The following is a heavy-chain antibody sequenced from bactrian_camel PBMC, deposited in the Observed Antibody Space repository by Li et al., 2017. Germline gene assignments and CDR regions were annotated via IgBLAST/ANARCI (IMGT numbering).Heavy chain of an antibody. D-gene: IGHD3*01. CDR2: ISTGGAGST. J-gene: IGHJ4*01. CDR1: GYAYSDGYC. Sequence: VQLVESGGGFVQAGESLRLSCTVVGYAYSDGYCLGWFRQAPGKEREAVAAISTGGAGSTYYADSVKGRFTIAQDDAKNTLYLQLSDLKSEDTARYYCAKGGITSTDPLSSDRGPGTQVTVS. CDR3: AKGGITSTDPLSSD. V-gene: IGHV3S1*01.